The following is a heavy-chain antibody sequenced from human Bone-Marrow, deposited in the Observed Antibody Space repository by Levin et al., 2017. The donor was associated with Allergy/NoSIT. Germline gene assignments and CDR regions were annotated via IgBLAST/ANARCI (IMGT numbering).Heavy chain of an antibody. V-gene: IGHV5-51*01. CDR1: GYTFTNYW. J-gene: IGHJ6*02. Sequence: SGESLKISCKGSGYTFTNYWIAWVRQIPGKGLEWMGSFHPADSETKNNPSFQGQVTISADTSITTAYLQWGSLKASDTAIYYCARHGGFCSGGNCYGGNYYYDMDVWGQGTTVTVSS. D-gene: IGHD2-15*01. CDR2: FHPADSET. CDR3: ARHGGFCSGGNCYGGNYYYDMDV.